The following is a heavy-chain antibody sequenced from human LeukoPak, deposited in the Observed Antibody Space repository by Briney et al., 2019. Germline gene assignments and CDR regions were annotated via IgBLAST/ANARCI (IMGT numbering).Heavy chain of an antibody. CDR2: IYPGDSDT. CDR3: ARLTGDYDILTGYYLAY. CDR1: GYSFTSYW. Sequence: GESLKISCKGSGYSFTSYWIGWVRQMPGKGLEWMGIIYPGDSDTSYSPSFQGQVTISADKSISTAYLQWSSLKASDTAMYYCARLTGDYDILTGYYLAYWGQGTLVTVSS. V-gene: IGHV5-51*01. J-gene: IGHJ4*02. D-gene: IGHD3-9*01.